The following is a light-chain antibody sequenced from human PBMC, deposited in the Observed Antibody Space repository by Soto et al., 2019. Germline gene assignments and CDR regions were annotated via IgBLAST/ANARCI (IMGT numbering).Light chain of an antibody. Sequence: DIQMTQSPSSLSASVGDRVSITCRASQSISSYLNWYQQKPGKAPKLLIYAASRLQSGVPSRSSGSGPGTDFTLTISSLQPENFVTYYCQHSYSTPLTFGQGAKVESK. J-gene: IGKJ1*01. CDR3: QHSYSTPLT. CDR1: QSISSY. CDR2: AAS. V-gene: IGKV1-39*01.